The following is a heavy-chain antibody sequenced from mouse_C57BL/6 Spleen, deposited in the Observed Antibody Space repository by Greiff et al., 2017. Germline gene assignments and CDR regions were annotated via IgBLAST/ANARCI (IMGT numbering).Heavy chain of an antibody. CDR3: ARRWDYYGSSYEAWFAY. J-gene: IGHJ3*01. Sequence: QVQLQQPGAELVKPGASVKMSCKASGYTFTRYWITWVKQRPGQGLEWIGDIYPGSGSTNYNEKFKSKATLTVDTSSSTAYMQLSSLTSEDSAVYYCARRWDYYGSSYEAWFAYWGQGTLVTVSA. V-gene: IGHV1-55*01. D-gene: IGHD1-1*01. CDR2: IYPGSGST. CDR1: GYTFTRYW.